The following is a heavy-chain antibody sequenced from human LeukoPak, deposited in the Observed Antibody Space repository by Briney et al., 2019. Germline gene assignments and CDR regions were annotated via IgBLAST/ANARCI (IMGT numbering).Heavy chain of an antibody. J-gene: IGHJ5*02. Sequence: ASVKVSCKASGCTFTGYYMHWVRQAPGQGLEWMGWINPNSGGTNYAQKFQGRVTMTRDTSISTAYMELSRLRSDDTAVYYCARDQTYCSGGSCYSFLSFDPWGQGTLVTVSS. CDR3: ARDQTYCSGGSCYSFLSFDP. CDR1: GCTFTGYY. CDR2: INPNSGGT. D-gene: IGHD2-15*01. V-gene: IGHV1-2*02.